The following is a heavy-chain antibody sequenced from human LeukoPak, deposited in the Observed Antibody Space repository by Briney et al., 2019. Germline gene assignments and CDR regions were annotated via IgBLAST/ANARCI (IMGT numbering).Heavy chain of an antibody. CDR1: GGSISSYY. CDR3: ARVTGTRRSDYYYYMDV. CDR2: IYYSGST. J-gene: IGHJ6*03. D-gene: IGHD1-20*01. V-gene: IGHV4-59*01. Sequence: SETLSLTCTVSGGSISSYYWSWIRQPPGKGLEWIGYIYYSGSTNYNPSLKCRVTISVDTSKNQFSLKLSSVTAADTAVYYCARVTGTRRSDYYYYMDVWGKGTTVTVSS.